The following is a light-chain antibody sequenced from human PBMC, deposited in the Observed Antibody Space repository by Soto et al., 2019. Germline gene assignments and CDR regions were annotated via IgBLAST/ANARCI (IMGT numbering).Light chain of an antibody. J-gene: IGKJ1*01. Sequence: EIVLTQSPATLSLSPGERATLSCRASQSVSTYLAWYQQKPGQATRLLIYGPSNRATGIPARFSGRWAGTDFTLTSSSLEAEDFAGYSCQQRYSWPPTVGPGTKVDIK. V-gene: IGKV3-11*01. CDR1: QSVSTY. CDR3: QQRYSWPPT. CDR2: GPS.